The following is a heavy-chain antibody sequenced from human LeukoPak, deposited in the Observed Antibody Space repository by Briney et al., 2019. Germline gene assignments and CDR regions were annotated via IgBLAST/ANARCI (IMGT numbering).Heavy chain of an antibody. D-gene: IGHD3-22*01. J-gene: IGHJ4*02. CDR3: ATMYYFDSSDVY. CDR1: GFTFSSYE. Sequence: GGSLRLSCAASGFTFSSYEMNWVRQAPGKGLEWVSYISSSGSTIYYADSVKGRFTVSRDNAKNSVYLQMNSLRAEDTAFYYCATMYYFDSSDVYWGQGTLVTVSS. CDR2: ISSSGSTI. V-gene: IGHV3-48*03.